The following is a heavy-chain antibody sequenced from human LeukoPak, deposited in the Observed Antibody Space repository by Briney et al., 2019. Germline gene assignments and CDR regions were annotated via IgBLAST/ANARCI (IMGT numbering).Heavy chain of an antibody. D-gene: IGHD3-10*01. CDR1: GFTFSSYS. CDR3: ARDQGLLWLGSHTSFDY. J-gene: IGHJ4*02. CDR2: ISSSSSYI. V-gene: IGHV3-21*01. Sequence: GGSLRLSCAASGFTFSSYSMNWVRQAPGKGLEWVSSISSSSSYIYYADSVEGRFAISRDNAKNSLYLQMNSLRAEDTAVYYCARDQGLLWLGSHTSFDYWGQGTLVTVSS.